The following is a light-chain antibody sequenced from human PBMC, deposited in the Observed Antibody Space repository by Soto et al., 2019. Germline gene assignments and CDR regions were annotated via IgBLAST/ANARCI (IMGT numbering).Light chain of an antibody. J-gene: IGKJ2*01. CDR1: QSVSSSY. V-gene: IGKV3-20*01. CDR3: QQYGSSPPMYT. Sequence: EIVLTQSPGTLSLSPGERATLSCRASQSVSSSYLAWYQQKPGQAPRLLIYGASSRATGIPDRLSGSRSGTDFTLTISRLEPEDFAVYYCQQYGSSPPMYTFGQGTKLEIK. CDR2: GAS.